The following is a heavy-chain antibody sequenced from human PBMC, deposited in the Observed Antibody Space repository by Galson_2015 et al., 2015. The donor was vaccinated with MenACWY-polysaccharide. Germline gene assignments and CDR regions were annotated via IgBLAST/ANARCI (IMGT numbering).Heavy chain of an antibody. CDR3: ARRGGSYYDS. Sequence: SLRLSCAASGFTFSSDWMHWVRQAPGKGLVWVSRINNDATTINYADSVKGRFIISRDNAKNTLYLQMNSLRAEDTAVYYCARRGGSYYDSWGQGPRVTVAS. CDR2: INNDATTI. CDR1: GFTFSSDW. D-gene: IGHD3-10*01. J-gene: IGHJ4*02. V-gene: IGHV3-74*01.